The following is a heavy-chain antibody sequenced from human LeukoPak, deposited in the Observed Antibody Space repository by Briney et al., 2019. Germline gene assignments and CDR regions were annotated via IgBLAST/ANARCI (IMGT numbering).Heavy chain of an antibody. V-gene: IGHV4-39*01. Sequence: SETLSLTCTVSGDSVTNNNYYWGWIRQPPGKGLGWIGGMYYTGSTYYNPSLKSRVTISVDTSKSQFSLRLTSVTATDTAVYYCASLQLLGRYYFDSWGQGTLVTASS. J-gene: IGHJ4*02. D-gene: IGHD2-15*01. CDR2: MYYTGST. CDR1: GDSVTNNNYY. CDR3: ASLQLLGRYYFDS.